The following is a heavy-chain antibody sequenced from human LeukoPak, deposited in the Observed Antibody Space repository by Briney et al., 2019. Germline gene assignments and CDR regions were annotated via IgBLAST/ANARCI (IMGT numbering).Heavy chain of an antibody. V-gene: IGHV3-7*01. J-gene: IGHJ4*02. CDR2: IKEDGSDK. Sequence: GGSLRLSCAASGFTFNSYWMSWVRQAPGKGLEWVADIKEDGSDKYYVDSVKGRFTISRDNAKNSLYLQMNSLRAEDTAVYYCAKNGHYLDSWGQGTLATVSS. CDR1: GFTFNSYW. CDR3: AKNGHYLDS. D-gene: IGHD2-8*01.